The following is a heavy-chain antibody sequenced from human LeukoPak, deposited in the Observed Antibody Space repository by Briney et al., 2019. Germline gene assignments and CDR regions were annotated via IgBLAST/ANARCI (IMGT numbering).Heavy chain of an antibody. Sequence: ASVKVSCKVSGYTLTELSMHWVRQAPGKGLEWMGGFDPEDGETIYAQKFQGRVTMTEDTSTDTAYMELSSLRSEDTAVYYCATAEPSLRGLHYFDYWGQGTLVTVSS. V-gene: IGHV1-24*01. CDR2: FDPEDGET. CDR3: ATAEPSLRGLHYFDY. D-gene: IGHD1-14*01. CDR1: GYTLTELS. J-gene: IGHJ4*02.